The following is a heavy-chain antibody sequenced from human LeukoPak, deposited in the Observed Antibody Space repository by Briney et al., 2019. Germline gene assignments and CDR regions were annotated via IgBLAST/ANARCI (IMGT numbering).Heavy chain of an antibody. J-gene: IGHJ6*02. D-gene: IGHD4-23*01. V-gene: IGHV1-8*01. CDR1: GYTFTSYD. CDR3: ARGAVVIRYYYYGMDV. Sequence: ASVNVSCKASGYTFTSYDINWVRQATGQGLEWMGWMNPNSGNTGYAQKFQGRVTMTRNTSISTAYMELSSLRSEDTAVYYCARGAVVIRYYYYGMDVWGQGTTVTVSS. CDR2: MNPNSGNT.